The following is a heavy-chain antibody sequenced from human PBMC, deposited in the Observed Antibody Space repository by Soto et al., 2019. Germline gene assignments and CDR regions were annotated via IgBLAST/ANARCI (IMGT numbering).Heavy chain of an antibody. CDR2: ISGSGGST. CDR1: GFTFSSYA. V-gene: IGHV3-23*01. J-gene: IGHJ3*02. Sequence: GSLRLSCAASGFTFSSYAMSWVRQAPGKGLEWVSAISGSGGSTYYADSVKGRFAISRDNSKNTLYLQMNSLRAEDTAVYYCEIMLTVVAVNDAFDIWGQGTMVTV. D-gene: IGHD2-15*01. CDR3: EIMLTVVAVNDAFDI.